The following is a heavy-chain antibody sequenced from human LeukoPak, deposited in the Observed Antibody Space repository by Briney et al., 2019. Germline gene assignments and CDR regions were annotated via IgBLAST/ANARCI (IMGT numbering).Heavy chain of an antibody. CDR1: GFTFSTFW. CDR2: INSDGSST. Sequence: PGGSLRLSCAASGFTFSTFWMHWVRQAPGKGLVWVSGINSDGSSTTYADSVKGRFTISRDNAKNTLYLQMNNLRAEDTAVYYCARDLSALWGQGTLVTVSS. D-gene: IGHD6-25*01. V-gene: IGHV3-74*03. J-gene: IGHJ4*02. CDR3: ARDLSAL.